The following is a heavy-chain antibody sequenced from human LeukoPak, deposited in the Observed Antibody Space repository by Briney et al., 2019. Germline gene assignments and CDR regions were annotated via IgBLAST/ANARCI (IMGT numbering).Heavy chain of an antibody. J-gene: IGHJ4*02. V-gene: IGHV4-59*08. Sequence: SETLSLTCTVSGGSLSSYYWSWIRQPPGKGLEWIGYIYYSGSTNYNPSLKSRVTISVDTSKNQFSLKLSSVTAADTAVYYCARQRTVTTPFDYWGQGTLVTVSS. CDR2: IYYSGST. CDR3: ARQRTVTTPFDY. CDR1: GGSLSSYY. D-gene: IGHD4-17*01.